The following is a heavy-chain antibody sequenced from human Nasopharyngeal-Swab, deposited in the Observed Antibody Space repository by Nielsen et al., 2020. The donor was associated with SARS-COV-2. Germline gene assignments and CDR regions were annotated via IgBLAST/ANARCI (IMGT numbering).Heavy chain of an antibody. CDR2: INHGGGP. Sequence: SETLSLTCAVYGGSFSGYYWTWIRQSQEKGLEWIGEINHGGGPAYNPSLQSRATILVDMSKNQFSLSLNSVTAADTAVYYCARGLLYDQGFYYYMDVWGKGTTVTVS. J-gene: IGHJ6*03. CDR3: ARGLLYDQGFYYYMDV. D-gene: IGHD2-15*01. CDR1: GGSFSGYY. V-gene: IGHV4-34*01.